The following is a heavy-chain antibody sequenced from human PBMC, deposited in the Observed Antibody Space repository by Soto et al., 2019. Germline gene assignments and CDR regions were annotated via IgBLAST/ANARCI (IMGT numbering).Heavy chain of an antibody. Sequence: SVKVSCKASGGTFSSYAISWVRQAPGQGLELMGGIIPIFGTANYAQKFQGRVTITADKSTSTAYMELSSLRSEDTAVYYCARDRGSYSSRVYYYYYGMDVWGQGTTVTVYS. J-gene: IGHJ6*02. CDR1: GGTFSSYA. D-gene: IGHD6-13*01. V-gene: IGHV1-69*06. CDR2: IIPIFGTA. CDR3: ARDRGSYSSRVYYYYYGMDV.